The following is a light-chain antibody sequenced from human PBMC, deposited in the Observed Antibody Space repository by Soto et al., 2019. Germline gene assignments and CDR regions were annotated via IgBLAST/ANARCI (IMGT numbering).Light chain of an antibody. CDR1: QSVSSN. J-gene: IGKJ3*01. Sequence: EILMTQSPATVSVSPGERATLSCRASQSVSSNLVWYQQKPGQAPRLLIYGASTRATGIPARFSGSGSGTDFTLTINSLQSEDSAFYYCLQYNNWPPLFTFGPGTKVDLK. CDR3: LQYNNWPPLFT. CDR2: GAS. V-gene: IGKV3-15*01.